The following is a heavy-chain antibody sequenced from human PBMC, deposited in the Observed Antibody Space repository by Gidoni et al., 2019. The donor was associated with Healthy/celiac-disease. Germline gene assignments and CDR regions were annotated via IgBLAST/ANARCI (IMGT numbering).Heavy chain of an antibody. V-gene: IGHV1-69-2*01. CDR1: GYTFTDYY. CDR2: VDHGDGET. D-gene: IGHD2-15*01. Sequence: EVQRVQSGAEVKKPGATAKISCKLSGYTFTDYYLHWVQQAPCKGLKWMGLVDHGDGETIYAEEVQGRVTITADTSTDTAYIELSSLRSEDTAVYYCATDPRYCSGGSCYTFFDYWGQGTLVTVSS. CDR3: ATDPRYCSGGSCYTFFDY. J-gene: IGHJ4*02.